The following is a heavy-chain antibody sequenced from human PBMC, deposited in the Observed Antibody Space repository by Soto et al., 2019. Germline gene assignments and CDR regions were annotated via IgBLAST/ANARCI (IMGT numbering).Heavy chain of an antibody. CDR1: GFTFSSYW. J-gene: IGHJ4*02. V-gene: IGHV3-74*01. D-gene: IGHD4-4*01. CDR2: INSDGSST. CDR3: ARDGVYSNYYLDY. Sequence: GGSLRLSCAASGFTFSSYWMHWVRQAPGKGLVWVSRINSDGSSTSYEDSVKGRFTISRDNAKNTLYLQMNRLRAEDTAVYFFARDGVYSNYYLDYWGQGTLVTVSS.